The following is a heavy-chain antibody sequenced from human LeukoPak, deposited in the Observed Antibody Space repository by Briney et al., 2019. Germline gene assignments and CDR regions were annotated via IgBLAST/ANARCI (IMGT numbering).Heavy chain of an antibody. Sequence: GGSLRLSCAASRFTFSSYGMHWVRQAPGKGLEWVAFIRYDGSNKYYADSVKGRFTISRDNSKNTLYLQMNSLRAEDTAVYYCARDSILTGYINYWGQGTLVTVSS. CDR2: IRYDGSNK. D-gene: IGHD3-9*01. J-gene: IGHJ4*02. CDR3: ARDSILTGYINY. V-gene: IGHV3-30*02. CDR1: RFTFSSYG.